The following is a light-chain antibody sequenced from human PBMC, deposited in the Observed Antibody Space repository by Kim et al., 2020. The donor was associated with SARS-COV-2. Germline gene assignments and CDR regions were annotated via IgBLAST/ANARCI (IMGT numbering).Light chain of an antibody. CDR2: EDN. V-gene: IGLV6-57*03. Sequence: GKTVTISCTRSSGSIASNYVQWYQQRPGSAPTTVIYEDNQRPSGVPDRFSGSIDSSSNSASLTISGLKTEDEADYYCQSYDSSKYVFGTGTKVTV. CDR1: SGSIASNY. J-gene: IGLJ1*01. CDR3: QSYDSSKYV.